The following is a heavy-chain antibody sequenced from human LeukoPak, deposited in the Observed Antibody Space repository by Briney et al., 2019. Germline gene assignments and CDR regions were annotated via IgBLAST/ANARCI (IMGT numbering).Heavy chain of an antibody. CDR1: GFTFSSYR. CDR3: AKDLELPYYYGSGRDAFDI. J-gene: IGHJ3*02. Sequence: GGSLRLSCAASGFTFSSYRMNWVRQAPGKGLEWVSYISSSSSIIYYADSVKGRFTISRDNAKNSLYLQMNSLRAEDTAVYYCAKDLELPYYYGSGRDAFDIWGQGTMVTVSS. D-gene: IGHD3-10*01. V-gene: IGHV3-48*01. CDR2: ISSSSSII.